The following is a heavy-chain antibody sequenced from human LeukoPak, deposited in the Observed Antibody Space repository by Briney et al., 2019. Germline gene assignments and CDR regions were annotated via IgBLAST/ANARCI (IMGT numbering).Heavy chain of an antibody. J-gene: IGHJ4*02. CDR3: ARDLQQQLVLYY. CDR1: GYTFTSYG. D-gene: IGHD6-13*01. Sequence: ASVKVSCKASGYTFTSYGISWVRQAPGQGLEWMGWISAYNGNTNYAQKLQGRVTMTRDTSTSTVYMELSSLRSEDTAVYYCARDLQQQLVLYYWGQGTLVTVSS. CDR2: ISAYNGNT. V-gene: IGHV1-18*01.